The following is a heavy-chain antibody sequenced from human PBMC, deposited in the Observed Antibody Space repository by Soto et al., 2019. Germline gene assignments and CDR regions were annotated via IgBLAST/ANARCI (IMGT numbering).Heavy chain of an antibody. CDR1: GFTFSNAW. J-gene: IGHJ6*02. Sequence: EVQLVESGGGLVQPGGSLRLSCAASGFTFSNAWMNWVRQAPGKGLAWVGRIKSKPAGGTTDYAAPVKGRFTVSRDDSKYTLDLQMNSLKTEDTAVYYCTTDQSYSISPSFYYYGMDVWGQGTTVTVSS. CDR2: IKSKPAGGTT. D-gene: IGHD6-6*01. V-gene: IGHV3-15*07. CDR3: TTDQSYSISPSFYYYGMDV.